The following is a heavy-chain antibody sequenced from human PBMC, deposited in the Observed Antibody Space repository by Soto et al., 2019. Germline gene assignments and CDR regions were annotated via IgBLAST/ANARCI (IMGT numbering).Heavy chain of an antibody. Sequence: SQSLSLTCTGSDGSISRRCYHWVRIRQPPWNGLEWSRSIDYSGSTYYNPPINSRDTTSVETCKNPSSLKLSSVTAEDTAVYYCVRPNAFRDYYCYERDVWGQGSTVTVSS. CDR2: IDYSGST. CDR3: VRPNAFRDYYCYERDV. J-gene: IGHJ6*02. V-gene: IGHV4-39*01. D-gene: IGHD7-27*01. CDR1: DGSISRRCYH.